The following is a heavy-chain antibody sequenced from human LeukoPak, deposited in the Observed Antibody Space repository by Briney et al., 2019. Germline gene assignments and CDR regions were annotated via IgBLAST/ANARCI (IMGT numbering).Heavy chain of an antibody. CDR1: GFTFSSYG. Sequence: PGRSLRLSCAASGFTFSSYGMHWVRQAPGKGLEGVAVISYDGSNKYYADSVKGRFTISRDNSKNTLYLQMNSLRAEDTAVYYCAKDVRWLQSDDAFDIWGQGTMVTVSS. J-gene: IGHJ3*02. CDR3: AKDVRWLQSDDAFDI. D-gene: IGHD5-24*01. V-gene: IGHV3-30*18. CDR2: ISYDGSNK.